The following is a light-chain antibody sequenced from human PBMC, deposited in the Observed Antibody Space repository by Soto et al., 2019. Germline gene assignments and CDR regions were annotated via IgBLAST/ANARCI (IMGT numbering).Light chain of an antibody. CDR2: DAS. J-gene: IGKJ5*01. CDR1: QDISNY. Sequence: DIQMTQSPSSLSASVGDRVTITCRASQDISNYLNWYQQRPGKAPKLLIYDASNLERVVPSRFSGTRSGTHFTFAITSLQPEDVATYYCQQSDSLPSAFGQGTRLEI. CDR3: QQSDSLPSA. V-gene: IGKV1-33*01.